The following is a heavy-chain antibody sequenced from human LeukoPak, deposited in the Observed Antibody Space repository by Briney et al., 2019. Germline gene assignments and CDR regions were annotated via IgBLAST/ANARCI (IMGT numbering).Heavy chain of an antibody. V-gene: IGHV1-46*01. J-gene: IGHJ5*02. D-gene: IGHD3-10*01. Sequence: ASVKVSCKASGYTFTSYYMHWVRQAPGQGLEWMGIINPSGGSTSYAQKFQGRVTMTRDTSTSTVYMELRGLRSDDTAVYYCARDRELWFGELFDPWGQGTLVTVSS. CDR2: INPSGGST. CDR1: GYTFTSYY. CDR3: ARDRELWFGELFDP.